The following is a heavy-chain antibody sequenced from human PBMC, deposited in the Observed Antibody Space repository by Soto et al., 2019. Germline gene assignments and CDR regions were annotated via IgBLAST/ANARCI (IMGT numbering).Heavy chain of an antibody. J-gene: IGHJ4*02. CDR1: GGTFSSYA. CDR3: ARALVNCGGDCYPYYFDY. CDR2: IIPIFGTA. D-gene: IGHD2-21*02. V-gene: IGHV1-69*13. Sequence: SVKVSCKASGGTFSSYAISWVRQAPGQGLEWMGGIIPIFGTANYAQKFQGRVTITADESTSTAYMELSSLRSEDTAVYYCARALVNCGGDCYPYYFDYWCQGTLVTGSS.